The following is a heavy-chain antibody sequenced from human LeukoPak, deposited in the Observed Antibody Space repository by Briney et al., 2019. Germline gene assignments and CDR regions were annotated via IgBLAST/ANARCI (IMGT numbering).Heavy chain of an antibody. V-gene: IGHV4-59*01. CDR3: ARNLIPEQLVMNF. CDR1: GGSISSYY. CDR2: IYYTGST. J-gene: IGHJ4*02. Sequence: SETLSLTCTVSGGSISSYYWSWIRQPPGKGLEWIGYIYYTGSTNYNPSLKSRVTMSVDTSKNQFSLNLKSVTPEDTAVYYCARNLIPEQLVMNFWGQGTLVTVSS. D-gene: IGHD6-13*01.